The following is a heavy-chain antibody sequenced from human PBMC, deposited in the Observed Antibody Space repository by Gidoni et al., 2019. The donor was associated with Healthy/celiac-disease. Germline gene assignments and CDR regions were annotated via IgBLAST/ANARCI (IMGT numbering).Heavy chain of an antibody. D-gene: IGHD2-2*02. CDR1: GFTFSSYG. CDR2: ISYDGSNK. Sequence: QVQLVESGGGVVQPGRSLRLSCAASGFTFSSYGMHWVRQAPGKGLEWVAVISYDGSNKYYADSVKGRFTISRDNSKNTLYLQMNSLRAEDTAVYYCARDPLIVVVPAAIPGAFDIWGQGTMVTVSS. J-gene: IGHJ3*02. CDR3: ARDPLIVVVPAAIPGAFDI. V-gene: IGHV3-30*03.